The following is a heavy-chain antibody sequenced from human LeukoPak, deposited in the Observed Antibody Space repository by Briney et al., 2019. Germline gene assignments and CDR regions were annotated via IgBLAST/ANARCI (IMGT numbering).Heavy chain of an antibody. J-gene: IGHJ4*02. CDR2: IYHSRST. D-gene: IGHD3-10*01. Sequence: SQTLSLTRADPGSSISRGGYFWSWIRQPPRKGIERIGYIYHSRSTYYNPSLKSRVTISVDRSKNQFSLKLSSVTAADTDVYYCARLGWFGEFGYWGQGTLVTVSS. V-gene: IGHV4-30-2*01. CDR1: GSSISRGGYF. CDR3: ARLGWFGEFGY.